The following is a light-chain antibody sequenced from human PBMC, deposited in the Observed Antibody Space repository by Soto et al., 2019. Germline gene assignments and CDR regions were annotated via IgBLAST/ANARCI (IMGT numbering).Light chain of an antibody. CDR2: AAS. CDR1: QNVISW. V-gene: IGKV1-12*01. CDR3: QQAYGFPVT. Sequence: DIQMTQSPSTVSASVGDRVTITCRASQNVISWLAWYQQQPGMAPKLLIYAASILQSGVQSRFSGSGSGTDFTLTINSLQPEDFATYYCQQAYGFPVTFGQGTRLEIK. J-gene: IGKJ5*01.